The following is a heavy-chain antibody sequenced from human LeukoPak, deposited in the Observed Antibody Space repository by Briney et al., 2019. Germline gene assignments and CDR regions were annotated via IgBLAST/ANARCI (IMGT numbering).Heavy chain of an antibody. Sequence: KPSKTLSPTCTVSGGSISSSSYYWSWIRQPPGKGLEWIGEINHSGSTNYNPSLKSRVTISVDTSKNQFSLKLSSMTAADTAVYYCAREGTVLLWFGGPLAFDIWSQGTMVTVST. CDR2: INHSGST. CDR3: AREGTVLLWFGGPLAFDI. V-gene: IGHV4-39*07. CDR1: GGSISSSSYY. J-gene: IGHJ3*02. D-gene: IGHD3-10*01.